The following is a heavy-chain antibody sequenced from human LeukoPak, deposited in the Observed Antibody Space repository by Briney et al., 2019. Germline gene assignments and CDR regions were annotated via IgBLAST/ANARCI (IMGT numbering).Heavy chain of an antibody. CDR1: GITFSSYS. CDR3: ARYCTFRACSGTKYDS. D-gene: IGHD1-1*01. V-gene: IGHV3-21*01. J-gene: IGHJ4*02. Sequence: GGSLRLSCAASGITFSSYSMNWVRQAPGKGLEWVSCISSSSSYIYYADSVKGRFTISRDNAKNSLYLQMNSLRAEDTAVYYCARYCTFRACSGTKYDSWGPGTLVTVSS. CDR2: ISSSSSYI.